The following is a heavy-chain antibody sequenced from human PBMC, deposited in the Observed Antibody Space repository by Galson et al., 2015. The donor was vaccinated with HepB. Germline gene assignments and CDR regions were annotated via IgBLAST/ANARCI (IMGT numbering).Heavy chain of an antibody. CDR2: IKSDGSST. D-gene: IGHD2-15*01. J-gene: IGHJ4*02. Sequence: SLRLSCAASGFSFSNYWMHWVRQAPGKGLVWVSRIKSDGSSTNYADSVKGRFTISRDNAKNTLYLQMNSLRAEDTAIYYCARDPRGGRPEYWGQGTLVTVPS. V-gene: IGHV3-74*01. CDR3: ARDPRGGRPEY. CDR1: GFSFSNYW.